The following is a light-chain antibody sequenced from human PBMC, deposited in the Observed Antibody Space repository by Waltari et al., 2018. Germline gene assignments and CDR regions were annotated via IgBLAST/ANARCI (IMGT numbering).Light chain of an antibody. V-gene: IGKV4-1*01. Sequence: DIVMTQSPDSLAVSLGERATINCKSSQSVLYSSNNKNYLAWYQQKPGQPPKLLIYWASTRESGVPDRVRGSGSVSDCTLTISSLKAEDVAVYYCQQYYSTPQTFGQGTKVEIK. CDR3: QQYYSTPQT. J-gene: IGKJ1*01. CDR1: QSVLYSSNNKNY. CDR2: WAS.